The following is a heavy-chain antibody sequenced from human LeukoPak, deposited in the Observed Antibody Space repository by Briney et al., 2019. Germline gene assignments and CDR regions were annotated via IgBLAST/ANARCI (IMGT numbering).Heavy chain of an antibody. Sequence: GASVKVSCKASGGTFSGHGISRVRQAPGQGLEWMGGLIPIFGATNYTQRFQGRITITTDESTTTAYMELSGLTSEDTAVYFCAAGDPFNYYMDRWGKGTTVTVFS. CDR2: LIPIFGAT. J-gene: IGHJ6*03. D-gene: IGHD4-17*01. V-gene: IGHV1-69*05. CDR1: GGTFSGHG. CDR3: AAGDPFNYYMDR.